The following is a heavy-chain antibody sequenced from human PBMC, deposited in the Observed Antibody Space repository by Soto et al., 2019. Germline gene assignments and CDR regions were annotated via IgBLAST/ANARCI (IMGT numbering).Heavy chain of an antibody. J-gene: IGHJ4*02. Sequence: ASVKVSCKASGYIFTSYYIHWVRQAPGQGLEWMGWINPFDGSRMFAQSFQGRVTMTRDTSTSTVYMEVSSLRAEDTAVYYCARDLRYFDPWDYWGQGTLVTVSS. CDR2: INPFDGSR. D-gene: IGHD3-9*01. CDR3: ARDLRYFDPWDY. CDR1: GYIFTSYY. V-gene: IGHV1-46*01.